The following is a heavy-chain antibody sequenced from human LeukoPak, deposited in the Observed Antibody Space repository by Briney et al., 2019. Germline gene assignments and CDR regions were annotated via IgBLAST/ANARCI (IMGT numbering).Heavy chain of an antibody. Sequence: GGSLRLSCAASGFTFSNHAMHWVRQAPGKGLEWVTLVWYDGNRKYYADSVKGRFTISRDNAKNSLYLQMNSLRAEDTAVYYCARLREIPVFGVVTKSTSYFDYWGQGTLVTVSS. V-gene: IGHV3-33*01. CDR2: VWYDGNRK. CDR3: ARLREIPVFGVVTKSTSYFDY. CDR1: GFTFSNHA. J-gene: IGHJ4*02. D-gene: IGHD3-3*01.